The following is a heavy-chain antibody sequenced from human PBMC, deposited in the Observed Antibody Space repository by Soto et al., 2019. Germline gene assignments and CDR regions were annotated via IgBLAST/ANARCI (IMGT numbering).Heavy chain of an antibody. Sequence: GASVKVSCKASGYTFTSYAMHWVRQAPGQRLEWMGWINAGNGNTKYSQKFQGRVTITRDTSASTAYMELSSLRSEDTAVYYCERVANSYGYKFAFDIWGQGTMVTVSS. J-gene: IGHJ3*02. D-gene: IGHD5-18*01. CDR3: ERVANSYGYKFAFDI. V-gene: IGHV1-3*01. CDR1: GYTFTSYA. CDR2: INAGNGNT.